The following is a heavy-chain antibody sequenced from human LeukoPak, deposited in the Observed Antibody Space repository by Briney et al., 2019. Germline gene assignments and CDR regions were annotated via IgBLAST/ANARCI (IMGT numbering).Heavy chain of an antibody. CDR2: INPNSGGA. D-gene: IGHD2-15*01. J-gene: IGHJ4*02. CDR3: ARDRGVVVVAATTIDY. Sequence: ASVKVSCKASGYTFTGYYMHWVRQAPGQGLEWMGWINPNSGGANYAQKFQGRFTMTRDTSISTAYMELSRLRSDDTAVYYCARDRGVVVVAATTIDYWGQGTLVTVSS. V-gene: IGHV1-2*02. CDR1: GYTFTGYY.